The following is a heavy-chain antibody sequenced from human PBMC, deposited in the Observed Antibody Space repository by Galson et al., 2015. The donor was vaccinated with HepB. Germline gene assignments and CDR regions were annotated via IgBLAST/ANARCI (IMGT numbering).Heavy chain of an antibody. CDR1: GYTFTSYT. D-gene: IGHD4/OR15-4a*01. V-gene: IGHV1-3*01. Sequence: SVKVSCKASGYTFTSYTMHWVRQAPGQRLEWMGWINAGNGNTKYSQKFQGRVTVTRDTSASTGYMELSSLRSEDTAVYYCAREFTNYGDAFDIWGQGTMVTVSS. CDR2: INAGNGNT. CDR3: AREFTNYGDAFDI. J-gene: IGHJ3*02.